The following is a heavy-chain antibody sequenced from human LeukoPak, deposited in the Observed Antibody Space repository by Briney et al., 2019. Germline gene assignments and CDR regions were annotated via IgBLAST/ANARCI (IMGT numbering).Heavy chain of an antibody. V-gene: IGHV3-23*01. CDR1: GFTFSSYA. D-gene: IGHD2-2*01. CDR3: AKDLGYCSSTSCYGFFDY. J-gene: IGHJ4*02. Sequence: GGSLRLSCAASGFTFSSYAMSWVRQAPGKGLEWVSAVSGSGGSTYYADSVKGRFTISRDNSKNTLYLQMNSLRAEDTAVYYCAKDLGYCSSTSCYGFFDYWGQGTLVTVSS. CDR2: VSGSGGST.